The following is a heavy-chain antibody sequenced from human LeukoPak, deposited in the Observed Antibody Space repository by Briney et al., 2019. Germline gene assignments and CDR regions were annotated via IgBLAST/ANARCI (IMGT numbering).Heavy chain of an antibody. CDR3: ARADGGVRGFYFDY. D-gene: IGHD3-10*01. V-gene: IGHV4-31*03. Sequence: SETLSLTCTVSGASISSGGYYWSWVRQDPGKGLEWIGYIYYGGSTYYNPSLKSRITISVDTSKNQFSLELSSVTAADTAVYFCARADGGVRGFYFDYWGQGIMVTVSS. CDR2: IYYGGST. CDR1: GASISSGGYY. J-gene: IGHJ4*02.